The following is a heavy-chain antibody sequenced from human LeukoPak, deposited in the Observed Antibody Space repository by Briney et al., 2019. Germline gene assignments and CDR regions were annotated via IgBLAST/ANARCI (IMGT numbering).Heavy chain of an antibody. J-gene: IGHJ5*02. CDR3: ARVSSGSLLNWFDP. V-gene: IGHV1-3*01. CDR2: INAGNGNT. Sequence: ASVTVSCTASGYTFTSYAMHWVRQAPGQRLEWMGWINAGNGNTKYSQKFQGRVTITRDTSASTAYMELGSLRSEDTAVYYCARVSSGSLLNWFDPWGQGTLVTVSS. D-gene: IGHD1-26*01. CDR1: GYTFTSYA.